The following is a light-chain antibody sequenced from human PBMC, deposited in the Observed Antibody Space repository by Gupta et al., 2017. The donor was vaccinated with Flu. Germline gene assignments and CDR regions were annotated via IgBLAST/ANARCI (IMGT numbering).Light chain of an antibody. J-gene: IGKJ4*01. CDR2: DAS. CDR1: QSVSNY. Sequence: STASVSVSPGERATLSCRASQSVSNYLARYQQKPGQAPRLLIDDASNRATGITARFSGSGSGTDFTLTSSRLEPEDFEVYYCQQSSNWITFGGGTKVEIK. V-gene: IGKV3-11*01. CDR3: QQSSNWIT.